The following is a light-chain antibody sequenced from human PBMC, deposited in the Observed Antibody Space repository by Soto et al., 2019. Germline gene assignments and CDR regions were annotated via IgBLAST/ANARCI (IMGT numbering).Light chain of an antibody. Sequence: EIVLTQSPGTLSLSPGERATLSCRASQSVSNSYLAWYQQKPGQAPRLLIYGASSRATGSPDRFSGSGSGTDFTLTISSLVPEALAVDYCQQYGSSPRTFGQGTKLEIK. J-gene: IGKJ2*01. CDR2: GAS. V-gene: IGKV3-20*01. CDR3: QQYGSSPRT. CDR1: QSVSNSY.